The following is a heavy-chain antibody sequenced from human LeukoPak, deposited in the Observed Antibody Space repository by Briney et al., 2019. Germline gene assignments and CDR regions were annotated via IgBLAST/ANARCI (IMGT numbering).Heavy chain of an antibody. D-gene: IGHD6-13*01. Sequence: SETLSLTCTVSGGSISSYYWSWIRQPPPQGLEWMGYIYYSGSASNNPSLKSRVTISVDTSKNQFSLKLSSVTAADTAVYYCARASPSLYYYFDYWGQGNLVTVSS. CDR2: IYYSGSA. CDR1: GGSISSYY. J-gene: IGHJ4*02. CDR3: ARASPSLYYYFDY. V-gene: IGHV4-59*01.